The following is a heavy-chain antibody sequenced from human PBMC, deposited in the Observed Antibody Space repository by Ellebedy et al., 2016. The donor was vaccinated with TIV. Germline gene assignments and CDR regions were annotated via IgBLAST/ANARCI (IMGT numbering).Heavy chain of an antibody. V-gene: IGHV3-23*01. CDR2: LSGSDGST. D-gene: IGHD3-10*01. J-gene: IGHJ6*02. CDR1: GFTFSSYA. CDR3: AKRVTMVREVITYYHYAMDV. Sequence: GESLKISCAASGFTFSSYAMSWVRQAPGKGLEWVSSLSGSDGSTYYADSVKGRFTISRDNSKNTLYLQMNSLRAEDTAVYYCAKRVTMVREVITYYHYAMDVWGQGTTVTVSS.